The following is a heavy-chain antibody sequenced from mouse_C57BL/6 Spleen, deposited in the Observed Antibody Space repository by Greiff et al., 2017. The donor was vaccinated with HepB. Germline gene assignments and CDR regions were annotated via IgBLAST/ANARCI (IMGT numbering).Heavy chain of an antibody. J-gene: IGHJ1*03. V-gene: IGHV2-2*01. CDR3: ARPYGYYVVGYFDV. CDR2: IWSGGST. CDR1: GFSLTSYG. D-gene: IGHD2-3*01. Sequence: QVQLKESGPGLVQPSQSLSITCTVSGFSLTSYGVHWVRQSPGKGLEWLGVIWSGGSTDYNAAFISRLSISNDNSKSQVFFKMNSLQADDTAIYYCARPYGYYVVGYFDVWGTGTTVTVSS.